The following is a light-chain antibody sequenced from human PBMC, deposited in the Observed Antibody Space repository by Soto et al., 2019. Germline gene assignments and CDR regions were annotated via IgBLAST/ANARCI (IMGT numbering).Light chain of an antibody. V-gene: IGLV6-57*03. Sequence: FMLTQPHSVSESPGKTVIISCTRSSGSIASNYVQWYQQRPGSAPTIVIYEDNQRPSGVPDRFSGSVDSSSNSASLTISGLKTEDEADYYCHSYESNNVVFGGGTKLTV. J-gene: IGLJ3*02. CDR3: HSYESNNVV. CDR1: SGSIASNY. CDR2: EDN.